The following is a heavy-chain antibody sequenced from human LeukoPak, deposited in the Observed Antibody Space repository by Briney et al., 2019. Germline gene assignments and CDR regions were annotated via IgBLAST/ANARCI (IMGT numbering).Heavy chain of an antibody. D-gene: IGHD2-15*01. CDR3: AIELGYCSGGSCYPTDY. V-gene: IGHV3-11*04. J-gene: IGHJ4*02. CDR2: ISSSGSTI. CDR1: GFTFSDYY. Sequence: GGSLRLSCAAPGFTFSDYYMSWIRQAPGRGLEWDSYISSSGSTIYYADSVKGRFTISSDNAKNSLYLQMNSLRAEDTAVYYCAIELGYCSGGSCYPTDYWGQGTLVTVSS.